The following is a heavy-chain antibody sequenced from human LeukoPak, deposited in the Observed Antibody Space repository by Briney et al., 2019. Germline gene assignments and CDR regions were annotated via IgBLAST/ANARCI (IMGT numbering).Heavy chain of an antibody. Sequence: GRSLRLSCAASEFTFRDYAMHWVRQAPGKGLEWVAVISYDGGNKYYADSVKGRFTVSRDNSKNTLYLQMNSLRVEDTAVYYCARVLVIQLWFTGAFDIWGQGTVVTVSS. CDR3: ARVLVIQLWFTGAFDI. CDR2: ISYDGGNK. CDR1: EFTFRDYA. V-gene: IGHV3-30*04. D-gene: IGHD5-18*01. J-gene: IGHJ3*02.